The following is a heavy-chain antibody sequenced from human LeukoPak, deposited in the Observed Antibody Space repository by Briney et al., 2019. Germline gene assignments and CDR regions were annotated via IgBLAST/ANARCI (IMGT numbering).Heavy chain of an antibody. D-gene: IGHD1-14*01. CDR3: TRYNNDHFDY. CDR2: IAYDGSRA. V-gene: IGHV3-33*01. J-gene: IGHJ4*02. CDR1: GFTFGGYG. Sequence: GRSLRLSCAGSGFTFGGYGMHWFRQTPGKGLEWVAVIAYDGSRAFYADSVKGRFTISRDNSKNTMSVQMDDPRAEDTAVNYCTRYNNDHFDYWGQGTLVTVSS.